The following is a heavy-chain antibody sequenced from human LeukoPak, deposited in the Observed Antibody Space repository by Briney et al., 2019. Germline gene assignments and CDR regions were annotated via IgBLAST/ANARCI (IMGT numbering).Heavy chain of an antibody. Sequence: SQTLSLTCTVSGGSISSGDYYWSWIRQPPGKGLEWIGYIYYSGSTYYNPSLKSRVTISVDTSKNQFSLKLSSVTAADTAVYYCARDYRSGKWFGASLGMDVWGQGTTVTVSS. J-gene: IGHJ6*02. CDR3: ARDYRSGKWFGASLGMDV. CDR2: IYYSGST. CDR1: GGSISSGDYY. D-gene: IGHD3-10*01. V-gene: IGHV4-30-4*01.